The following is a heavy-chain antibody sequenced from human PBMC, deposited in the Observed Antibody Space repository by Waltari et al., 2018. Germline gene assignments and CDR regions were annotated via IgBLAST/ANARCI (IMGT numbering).Heavy chain of an antibody. V-gene: IGHV4-61*02. Sequence: QVQLQESGPGLVKPSQTLSLTCTVSGGSISSGSYYWSWIRQPAGKGLEWIGRIYTSGSTNYNPPLKSRVIISVDMSKNQFSLKLSSVTAADTAVYYCARGDSSSWYEYFQHWGQGTLVTVSS. CDR2: IYTSGST. CDR3: ARGDSSSWYEYFQH. D-gene: IGHD6-13*01. J-gene: IGHJ1*01. CDR1: GGSISSGSYY.